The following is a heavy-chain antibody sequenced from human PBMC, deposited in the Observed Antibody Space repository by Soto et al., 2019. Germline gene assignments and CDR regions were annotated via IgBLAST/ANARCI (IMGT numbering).Heavy chain of an antibody. CDR3: ARGPDYIDGWRTFVL. CDR2: TYYNGDT. D-gene: IGHD6-19*01. Sequence: VLLQESGPGLLRPSETLSLTCTVSDDSFRGAEYYWSWIRQPLGKGPEWIGYTYYNGDTKYNPARRSRVTMSEDTSKIQYSLRLSSVTAADTAVYFCARGPDYIDGWRTFVLWGRGILVTVSS. J-gene: IGHJ4*02. CDR1: DDSFRGAEYY. V-gene: IGHV4-61*08.